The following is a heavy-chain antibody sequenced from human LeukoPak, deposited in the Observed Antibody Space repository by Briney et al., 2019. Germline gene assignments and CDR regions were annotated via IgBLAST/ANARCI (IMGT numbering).Heavy chain of an antibody. D-gene: IGHD3-16*01. J-gene: IGHJ4*02. CDR3: TRGAGWLIDY. Sequence: SETLFLTCTVSDDSISDYYRGWIRQPPGKGLEWIGYFHNSGTSTYNPSLKSRVTISADTSKDQFSLKLNSLTTADTAVYYCTRGAGWLIDYWGQGILVTVSS. CDR2: FHNSGTS. V-gene: IGHV4-59*01. CDR1: DDSISDYY.